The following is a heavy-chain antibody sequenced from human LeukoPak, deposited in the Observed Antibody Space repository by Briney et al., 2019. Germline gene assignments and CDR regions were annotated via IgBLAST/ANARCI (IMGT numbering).Heavy chain of an antibody. Sequence: PSQTLSLTCTVSGGSISSGSYYWSWIRQPAGKGLEWIGRIYTSGSTNYNPSLKSRVTISVDTSKNQFSLKLSSVTAADTAVYYCARGPYVATIRGHNWFDPWGQGTLVTVSS. D-gene: IGHD5-12*01. CDR1: GGSISSGSYY. J-gene: IGHJ5*02. CDR2: IYTSGST. CDR3: ARGPYVATIRGHNWFDP. V-gene: IGHV4-61*02.